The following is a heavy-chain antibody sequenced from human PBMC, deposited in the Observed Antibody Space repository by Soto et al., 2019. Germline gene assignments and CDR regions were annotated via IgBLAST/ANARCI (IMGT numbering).Heavy chain of an antibody. D-gene: IGHD6-6*01. CDR3: AKDLLGSSSSGVDY. J-gene: IGHJ4*02. CDR2: ISYDGSNK. CDR1: GFTFSSYG. V-gene: IGHV3-30*18. Sequence: GGSLRLSCAASGFTFSSYGMHWVRQAPGKGLEWVAVISYDGSNKYYADSVKGRFTISRDNSKNTLYLQMNSLRADDTAVYFCAKDLLGSSSSGVDYWGQGTLVTVSS.